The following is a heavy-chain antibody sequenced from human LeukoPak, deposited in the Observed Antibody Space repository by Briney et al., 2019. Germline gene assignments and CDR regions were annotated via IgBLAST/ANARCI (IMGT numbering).Heavy chain of an antibody. D-gene: IGHD5-12*01. J-gene: IGHJ4*02. CDR2: ISGSGGST. CDR1: GITLSNYG. Sequence: GGSLRLSCVVSGITLSNYGMSWVRQAPGKGLEWVSAISGSGGSTYYADSVKGRFTISRDNSKNTLYLQMNSLRAEDTAVYYCAKGDYQGFDYWGQGTLVTVSS. V-gene: IGHV3-23*01. CDR3: AKGDYQGFDY.